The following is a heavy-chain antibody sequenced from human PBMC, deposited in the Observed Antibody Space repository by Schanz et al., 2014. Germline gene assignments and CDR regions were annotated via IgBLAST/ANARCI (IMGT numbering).Heavy chain of an antibody. CDR3: TKEDATALWYFEH. CDR2: IWYDGSNK. D-gene: IGHD6-13*01. V-gene: IGHV3-33*06. Sequence: QVQLVDSGGGLVKPGGSLRLSCAASGFTFSDYYMTWIRQAPGKGLEWVAIIWYDGSNKYYADSVKGRFTISRDNSKNTLYLQVNSLRAEDTAVYYCTKEDATALWYFEHWGQGTLVTVSS. CDR1: GFTFSDYY. J-gene: IGHJ4*02.